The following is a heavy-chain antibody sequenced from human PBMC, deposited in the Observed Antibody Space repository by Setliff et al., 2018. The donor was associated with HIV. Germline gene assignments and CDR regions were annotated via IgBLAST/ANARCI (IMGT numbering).Heavy chain of an antibody. V-gene: IGHV1-46*01. CDR2: INPSGGST. CDR3: ARRGVGTSDAFDL. J-gene: IGHJ3*01. D-gene: IGHD2-8*01. Sequence: TASGYTFTSNYIHWVRQAPGQGLEWMGRINPSGGSTSYAQKFQGRVTMTRDTSTNTVYMELSSLRSEDTAVYYCARRGVGTSDAFDLWGQGTMVTVSS. CDR1: GYTFTSNY.